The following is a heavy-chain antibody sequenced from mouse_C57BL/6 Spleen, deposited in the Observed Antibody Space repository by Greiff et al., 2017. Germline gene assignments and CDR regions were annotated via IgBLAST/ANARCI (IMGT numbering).Heavy chain of an antibody. Sequence: EVHLVESGGGLVKPGGSLKLSCAASGFTFSDYGMHWVRQAPEKVLEWVAYISSGSSTIYYADTVKGRFTISRDKAKNTLFLQMTSLRSEDTAMYYCARGGYYDHYWGQGTTLTVSS. CDR2: ISSGSSTI. D-gene: IGHD2-4*01. CDR3: ARGGYYDHY. CDR1: GFTFSDYG. V-gene: IGHV5-17*01. J-gene: IGHJ2*01.